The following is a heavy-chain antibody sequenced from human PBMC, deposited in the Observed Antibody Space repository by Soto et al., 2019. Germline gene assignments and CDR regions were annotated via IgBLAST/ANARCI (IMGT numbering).Heavy chain of an antibody. CDR3: AKDRIGAMVRGANWFDP. CDR2: ISGSGGST. CDR1: GFTFSSYA. J-gene: IGHJ5*02. V-gene: IGHV3-23*01. Sequence: GGSLRLSCAASGFTFSSYAMSWVRQAPEKGLEWVSAISGSGGSTYYADSVKGRFTISRDNSKNTLYLQMNSLRAEDTAVYYCAKDRIGAMVRGANWFDPWGQGTLVTVSS. D-gene: IGHD3-10*01.